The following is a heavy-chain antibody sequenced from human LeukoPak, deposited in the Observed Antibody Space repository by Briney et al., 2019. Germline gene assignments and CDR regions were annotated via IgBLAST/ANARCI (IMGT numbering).Heavy chain of an antibody. CDR1: GGSVTSGPNX. J-gene: IGHJ4*02. Sequence: PSQTLSLTCTVSGGSVTSGPNXXXXIRXPAXXXLXXIGRIXTSGRVNYNPSLKSRXTVYLXTPXNLVSLQLTSVTAADTAVYYCARDRGNGDYGDYFDSWGQGTQVTVSS. V-gene: IGHV4-61*02. CDR2: IXTSGRV. CDR3: ARDRGNGDYGDYFDS. D-gene: IGHD4-17*01.